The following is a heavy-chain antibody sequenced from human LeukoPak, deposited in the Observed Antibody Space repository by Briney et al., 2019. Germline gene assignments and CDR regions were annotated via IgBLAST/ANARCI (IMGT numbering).Heavy chain of an antibody. J-gene: IGHJ5*02. CDR3: ARIGYNSTWYPDNWFDP. V-gene: IGHV1-2*02. CDR2: INPSSGST. CDR1: GYTFTGYY. D-gene: IGHD6-13*01. Sequence: ASVKVSCKASGYTFTGYYMHWVRQAPGQGLEWMGWINPSSGSTHYAQKFQGRVTMTRDTSITTAYMELSRLKSDDTAVYYCARIGYNSTWYPDNWFDPWGQGTLVTVSS.